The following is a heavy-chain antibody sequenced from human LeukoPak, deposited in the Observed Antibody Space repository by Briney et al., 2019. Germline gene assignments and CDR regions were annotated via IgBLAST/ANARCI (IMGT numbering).Heavy chain of an antibody. V-gene: IGHV3-7*01. Sequence: QAGGSLRLSCGASGFTFSSYWMSWVRQAPGKGLEWVANIKQDGREKYYVDSVKGRFTISRDNAKNSLYLQMNSLRAEDTAVYYCARDLSRRRYYDTLTGYPPLGAFDIWGQGAMVTVSS. J-gene: IGHJ3*02. CDR3: ARDLSRRRYYDTLTGYPPLGAFDI. D-gene: IGHD3-9*01. CDR1: GFTFSSYW. CDR2: IKQDGREK.